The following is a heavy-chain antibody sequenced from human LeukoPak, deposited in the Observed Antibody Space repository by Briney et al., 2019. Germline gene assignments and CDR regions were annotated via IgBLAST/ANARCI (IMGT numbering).Heavy chain of an antibody. J-gene: IGHJ4*02. CDR1: GGSFSGYY. Sequence: SETLSLTCAVYGGSFSGYYWSWIRQPPGKGLEWIGEINHSGSTNYNPSLKSRVTISVDTSKNQFSLKLSSVTAADTAVYYCARDTYYYDSSGCCFDYWGQETLVTVSS. D-gene: IGHD3-22*01. V-gene: IGHV4-34*01. CDR2: INHSGST. CDR3: ARDTYYYDSSGCCFDY.